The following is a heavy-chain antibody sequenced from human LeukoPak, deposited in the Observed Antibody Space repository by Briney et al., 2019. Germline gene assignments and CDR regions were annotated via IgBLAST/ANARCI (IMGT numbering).Heavy chain of an antibody. Sequence: RPSETLSLTCTVSGGSISSYYWSWIRQPAGKGLEWIGRIYTSGSTNYNPSLKSRVTMSVDTSKNQFPLKLSSVTAADTDVYYCARGRDYVWGSYRPDAFDIWGQGTIVTVSS. CDR1: GGSISSYY. V-gene: IGHV4-4*07. D-gene: IGHD3-16*02. J-gene: IGHJ3*02. CDR2: IYTSGST. CDR3: ARGRDYVWGSYRPDAFDI.